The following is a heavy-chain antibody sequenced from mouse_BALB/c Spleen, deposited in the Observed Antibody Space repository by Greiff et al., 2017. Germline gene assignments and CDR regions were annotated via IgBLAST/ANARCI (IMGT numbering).Heavy chain of an antibody. CDR2: IDPENGNT. CDR1: GFNIKDYY. D-gene: IGHD2-14*01. CDR3: ARACYRYDGFAY. J-gene: IGHJ3*01. Sequence: VQLQQSGAELVRPGALVKLSCQASGFNIKDYYMHWVKQRPEQGLEWIGWIDPENGNTIYDPKFQGKASITADTSSNTAYLQLSSLTSEDTAVYYCARACYRYDGFAYWGQGTLVTVSA. V-gene: IGHV14-1*02.